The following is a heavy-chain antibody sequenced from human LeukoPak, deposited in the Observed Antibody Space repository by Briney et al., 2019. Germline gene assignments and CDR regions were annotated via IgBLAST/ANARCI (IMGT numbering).Heavy chain of an antibody. CDR3: ARRGGYNSLYFDY. CDR1: GGSINSNSYY. CDR2: IYYSGST. D-gene: IGHD5-24*01. J-gene: IGHJ4*02. V-gene: IGHV4-39*07. Sequence: SETLSLTCTASGGSINSNSYYWGWIRQPPGKGLEWIANIYYSGSTSYNPSLRSRVTISVDTSKNQFSLKLSSVTAADTAVYYCARRGGYNSLYFDYWGQGTLVTVSS.